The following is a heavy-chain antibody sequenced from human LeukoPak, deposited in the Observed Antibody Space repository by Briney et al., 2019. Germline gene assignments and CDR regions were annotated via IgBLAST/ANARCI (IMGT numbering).Heavy chain of an antibody. D-gene: IGHD6-13*01. CDR2: ISTYNGNT. V-gene: IGHV1-18*04. CDR3: ARDSQQLVSGWFDP. CDR1: GYTFTGYY. J-gene: IGHJ5*02. Sequence: GASVKVSCKASGYTFTGYYMHWVRQAPGQGLEWMGWISTYNGNTNYVQKLQGRVTMTTDTSTSTVYMELSSLRSEDTAVYYCARDSQQLVSGWFDPWGQGTLVTVSS.